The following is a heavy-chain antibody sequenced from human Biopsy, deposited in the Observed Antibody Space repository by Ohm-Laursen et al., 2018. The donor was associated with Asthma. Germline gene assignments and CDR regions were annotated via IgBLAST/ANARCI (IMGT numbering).Heavy chain of an antibody. D-gene: IGHD6-19*01. V-gene: IGHV3-30-3*01. CDR3: AREGIAVAHFDY. Sequence: SLRLSCTASGFTFSSYAMHWVRQAPGKGLEWVAVISYDGSNKYYADSVKGRFTISRNNSKNTLYLQMNSLRAEDTAVYYCAREGIAVAHFDYWGQGTLVTVSS. CDR2: ISYDGSNK. CDR1: GFTFSSYA. J-gene: IGHJ4*02.